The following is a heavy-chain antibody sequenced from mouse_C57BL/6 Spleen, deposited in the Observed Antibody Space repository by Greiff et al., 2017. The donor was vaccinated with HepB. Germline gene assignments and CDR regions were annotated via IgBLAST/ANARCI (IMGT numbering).Heavy chain of an antibody. CDR2: ISYDGSN. D-gene: IGHD1-1*01. Sequence: EVQLQQSGPGLVKPSQSLSLTCSVTGYSITSGYYWNWIRQFPGNKLEWMGYISYDGSNNYNPSLKNRISITRDTSKNQFFLKLNSVTTEDTATYYCARDSDYGSSHSYWYFDVWGTGTTVTVSS. CDR3: ARDSDYGSSHSYWYFDV. J-gene: IGHJ1*03. CDR1: GYSITSGYY. V-gene: IGHV3-6*01.